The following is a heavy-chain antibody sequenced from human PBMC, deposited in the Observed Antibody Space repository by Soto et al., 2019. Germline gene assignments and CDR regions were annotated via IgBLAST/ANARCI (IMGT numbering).Heavy chain of an antibody. J-gene: IGHJ6*02. V-gene: IGHV1-18*04. CDR1: GYNFISYG. CDR3: ARDRVPGAGKRPPYYYGMDV. D-gene: IGHD6-19*01. Sequence: ASVKVSCKASGYNFISYGISWVRQAPGQGLEWMGWTTPYTGNTNYAQKFQGRVSMTTDTSTTTVYMELGVLTSDDTAVYYCARDRVPGAGKRPPYYYGMDVWGQGTRVTVSS. CDR2: TTPYTGNT.